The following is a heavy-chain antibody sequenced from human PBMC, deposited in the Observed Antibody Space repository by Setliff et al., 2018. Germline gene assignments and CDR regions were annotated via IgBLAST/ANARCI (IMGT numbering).Heavy chain of an antibody. V-gene: IGHV3-21*01. CDR3: AAARITIFGVVTPLDY. D-gene: IGHD3-3*01. J-gene: IGHJ4*02. CDR1: GFTFSDYY. CDR2: ISSSSSYI. Sequence: PGGSLRLSCAASGFTFSDYYMSWVRQAPGKGLEWVSSISSSSSYIYYADSVKGRFTISRDNAKNSLYLQMNSLRAEDTAVYYCAAARITIFGVVTPLDYWGQGTRVTVSS.